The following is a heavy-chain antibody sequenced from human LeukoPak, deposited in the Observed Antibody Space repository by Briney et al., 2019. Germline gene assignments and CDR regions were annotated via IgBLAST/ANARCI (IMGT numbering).Heavy chain of an antibody. D-gene: IGHD3-10*01. CDR1: GFTFSSYG. Sequence: QSGESLTLSCAASGFTFSSYGMSWVRPAPGKGLEWVSSISGSGGSTYYADSVKGRFTISRDNSKNPLYLQMNSLKAEDTDVYYCAKDQEWFGTNFDYWGQGTLVTVSS. CDR2: ISGSGGST. J-gene: IGHJ4*02. V-gene: IGHV3-23*01. CDR3: AKDQEWFGTNFDY.